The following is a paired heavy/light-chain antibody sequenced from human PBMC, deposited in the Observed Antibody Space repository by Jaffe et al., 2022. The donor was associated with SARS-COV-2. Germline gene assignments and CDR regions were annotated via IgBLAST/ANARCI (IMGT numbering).Heavy chain of an antibody. V-gene: IGHV4-59*01. J-gene: IGHJ4*02. CDR3: ASGDYASFGLQY. CDR1: GDSSNSYY. D-gene: IGHD2-2*01. CDR2: IYYSGST. Sequence: QVQLQESGPGLVKPSETLSLTCTVSGDSSNSYYWNWIRQPPGKGLEWIGCIYYSGSTNYNPSLQSRLSISGDTSRKQFSLKLNSVTAADTAVYYCASGDYASFGLQYWGQGTLVAVSS.
Light chain of an antibody. Sequence: DIQMTQSPSSLSASVGDRVTITCRASQSISSSLNWYQQKLGKAPKLLIYAASTLQSGVPSRFSGSGSGTDFTLTISSLQPEDFATYYCQQSYSIPRTFGQGTKLEIK. CDR2: AAS. CDR1: QSISSS. CDR3: QQSYSIPRT. V-gene: IGKV1-39*01. J-gene: IGKJ2*01.